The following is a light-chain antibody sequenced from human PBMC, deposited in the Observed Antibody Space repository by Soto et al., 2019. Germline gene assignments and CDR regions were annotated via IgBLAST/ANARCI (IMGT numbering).Light chain of an antibody. V-gene: IGKV1-33*01. CDR2: VAF. CDR3: THYNNLPPFT. J-gene: IGKJ3*01. CDR1: EDIRTS. Sequence: DIQMTQSPSSLSASVGARVSITCQASEDIRTSLSWFQHKPGRAPKLVIYVAFYLATGVPSRFRGSGCGRDFTLTISSLQTKDLATYYCTHYNNLPPFTFGTGTIVDIK.